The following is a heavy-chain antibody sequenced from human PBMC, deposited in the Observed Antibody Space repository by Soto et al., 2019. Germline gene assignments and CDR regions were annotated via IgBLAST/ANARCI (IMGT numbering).Heavy chain of an antibody. CDR3: ARDPERFYDSSGYYLGPWFDP. J-gene: IGHJ5*02. Sequence: ASVKVSCKASGGTFSSYAISWVRQAPGQGLEWMGGIIPIFGTANYAQKFQGRVTITADESTSTAYMELSSLRSEDTAVYYCARDPERFYDSSGYYLGPWFDPWGQGTLVTVSS. V-gene: IGHV1-69*13. CDR1: GGTFSSYA. D-gene: IGHD3-22*01. CDR2: IIPIFGTA.